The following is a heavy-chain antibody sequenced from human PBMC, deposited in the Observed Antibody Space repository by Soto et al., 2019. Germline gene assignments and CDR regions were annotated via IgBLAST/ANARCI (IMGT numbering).Heavy chain of an antibody. J-gene: IGHJ4*02. D-gene: IGHD6-19*01. Sequence: EVQLLESGGGLVQPGGSLRVSCAASGFTFTSYAMSWVRQAPGKGLEWVSAISGSGVSTYYADSVKGRFTISRDNSKNTLFLQMNSLRAEDTAVYYCAKEEAYSSGWGSFDCWGQGTLVTVSS. V-gene: IGHV3-23*01. CDR2: ISGSGVST. CDR1: GFTFTSYA. CDR3: AKEEAYSSGWGSFDC.